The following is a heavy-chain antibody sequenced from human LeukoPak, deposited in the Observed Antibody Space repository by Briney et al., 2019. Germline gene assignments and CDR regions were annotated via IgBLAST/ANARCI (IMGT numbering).Heavy chain of an antibody. J-gene: IGHJ3*02. Sequence: PGGSLRLSCAASGFTYSDYYMSWIRQGPGKELEWVSYISSSGSTIYYVDSVKGRFTISRDNAKNSLYLQMNSLRAEDTAVYYCARDGYCSSTSCSPDAFDIWGQGTMVTFSS. CDR2: ISSSGSTI. CDR1: GFTYSDYY. CDR3: ARDGYCSSTSCSPDAFDI. D-gene: IGHD2-2*03. V-gene: IGHV3-11*01.